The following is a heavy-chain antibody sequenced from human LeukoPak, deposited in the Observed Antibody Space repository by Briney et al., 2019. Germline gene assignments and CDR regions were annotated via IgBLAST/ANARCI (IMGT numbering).Heavy chain of an antibody. Sequence: PGRSLRLSCAASGFIFDDYAMHWVRQAPGKGLEWVSGISWNSGSIGYADPVKGRFTISRDNAKNSLYLQMNSLRAEDTALYYCAKDRDYSSSGASVDYWGQGTLVTVSS. CDR2: ISWNSGSI. J-gene: IGHJ4*02. D-gene: IGHD6-6*01. V-gene: IGHV3-9*01. CDR1: GFIFDDYA. CDR3: AKDRDYSSSGASVDY.